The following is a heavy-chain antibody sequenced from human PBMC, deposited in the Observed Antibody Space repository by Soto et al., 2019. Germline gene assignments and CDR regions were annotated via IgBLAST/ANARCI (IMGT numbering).Heavy chain of an antibody. CDR1: SGSMNSHY. J-gene: IGHJ4*02. Sequence: PSETLSLTCTVASGSMNSHYWNWIRQPPGKGLDWIGYISYSGSTDYNPSLKSRVTISVDTSKNQFSLNLNSVTAADTAVYYCASYRYSSSSGFDSWGQGTLVTVSS. V-gene: IGHV4-59*11. CDR2: ISYSGST. D-gene: IGHD6-13*01. CDR3: ASYRYSSSSGFDS.